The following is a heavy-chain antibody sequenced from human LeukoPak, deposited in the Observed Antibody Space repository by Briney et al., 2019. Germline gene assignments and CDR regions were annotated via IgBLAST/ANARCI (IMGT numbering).Heavy chain of an antibody. V-gene: IGHV3-11*01. J-gene: IGHJ4*02. CDR3: ARALYGSSGYYDY. CDR2: ISGSGATL. CDR1: GFNFSDHY. D-gene: IGHD3-22*01. Sequence: GGPLRLSCAASGFNFSDHYMSWVRQTPGRGLEWVTYISGSGATLHHADSVKGRFTISRDNAKNSLFLQMNSLRAEDTALYYCARALYGSSGYYDYWGQGILVTVSS.